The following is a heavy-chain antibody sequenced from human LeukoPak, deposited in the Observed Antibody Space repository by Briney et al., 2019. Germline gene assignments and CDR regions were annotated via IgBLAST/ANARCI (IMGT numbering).Heavy chain of an antibody. Sequence: PGGSLRLSCAASGFTFSSYAMHWVRQAPGKGLEWVAVIPYDGSNKFYADSVKGRFTLSRDNSKSTWYLRMTSLRIEDTAVYYCGRGSVGFGELNYWGQGTLVTVSS. J-gene: IGHJ4*02. D-gene: IGHD3-10*01. V-gene: IGHV3-30-3*01. CDR1: GFTFSSYA. CDR3: GRGSVGFGELNY. CDR2: IPYDGSNK.